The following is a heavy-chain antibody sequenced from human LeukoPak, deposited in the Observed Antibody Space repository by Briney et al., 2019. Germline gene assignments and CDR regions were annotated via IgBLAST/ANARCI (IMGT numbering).Heavy chain of an antibody. V-gene: IGHV4-61*01. CDR3: ARAYAFDI. Sequence: SETLSLTCTVSGGSVSSGNYYWSWIRQPPGKGLEWIGYIYYSGSTNYNPSLKSRVTISVDTSKNQFSLKLSSVTAADTAVYYCARAYAFDIWGXGTMVTVSS. CDR1: GGSVSSGNYY. J-gene: IGHJ3*02. CDR2: IYYSGST.